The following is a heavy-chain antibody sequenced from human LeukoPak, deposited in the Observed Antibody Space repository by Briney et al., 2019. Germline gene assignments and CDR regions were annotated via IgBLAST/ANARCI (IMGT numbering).Heavy chain of an antibody. CDR2: INHSGST. Sequence: PSETLSLTCAVYGGSFSGYYWSWIRQPPGKGLEWIGEINHSGSTNYNPSLKSRVTISVDTSKNQFSLKLGSVTAADTAVYYCARIRGRTVDYWGQGTLVTVSS. J-gene: IGHJ4*02. CDR1: GGSFSGYY. CDR3: ARIRGRTVDY. V-gene: IGHV4-34*01. D-gene: IGHD4-17*01.